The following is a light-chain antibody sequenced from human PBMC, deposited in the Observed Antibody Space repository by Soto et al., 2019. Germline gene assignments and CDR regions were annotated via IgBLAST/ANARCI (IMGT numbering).Light chain of an antibody. CDR3: QQYHTSSLT. Sequence: DTEMTQSPSPLSASVGDRVTITCRASQTISSWLAWYQQKPGKAPNLLIYDASTLERGVPSRFSGTGSGTEFTLTIDMLQPDDFTTYCCQQYHTSSLTFGQGTRLEIK. V-gene: IGKV1-5*01. CDR2: DAS. J-gene: IGKJ5*01. CDR1: QTISSW.